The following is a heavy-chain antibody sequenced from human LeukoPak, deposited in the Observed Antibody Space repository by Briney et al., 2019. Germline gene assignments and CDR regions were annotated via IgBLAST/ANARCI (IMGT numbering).Heavy chain of an antibody. CDR2: ITDSGTST. CDR3: AKDRGYDFWSGYYNY. J-gene: IGHJ4*02. D-gene: IGHD3-3*01. Sequence: GGSLRLSCAASGFTFSSYAMAWVRQAPGKGLEWVSAITDSGTSTYYADSVKGRFTISRDNSKNTLYLQMNSLRAEDTAVYYCAKDRGYDFWSGYYNYWGQGTLVTVSS. V-gene: IGHV3-23*01. CDR1: GFTFSSYA.